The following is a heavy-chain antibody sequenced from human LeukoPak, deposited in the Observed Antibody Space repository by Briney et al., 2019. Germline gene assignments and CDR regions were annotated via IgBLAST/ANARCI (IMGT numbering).Heavy chain of an antibody. D-gene: IGHD3-10*02. CDR3: AELGITMIGGV. CDR1: GFTFSNFW. V-gene: IGHV3-74*01. CDR2: INSDGSST. J-gene: IGHJ6*04. Sequence: GGSLRLSCGASGFTFSNFWMHWVRQVTGKGLVWVSRINSDGSSTSYADSVKGRFTISRDNAKNTLYLQMNSLRAEDTAVYYCAELGITMIGGVWGKGTTVTISS.